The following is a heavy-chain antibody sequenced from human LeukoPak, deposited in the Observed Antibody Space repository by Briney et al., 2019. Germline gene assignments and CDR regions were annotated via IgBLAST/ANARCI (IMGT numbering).Heavy chain of an antibody. V-gene: IGHV4-4*02. J-gene: IGHJ4*02. CDR1: GGSISSNNW. CDR2: IYHSGSP. Sequence: LETLSLTCALSGGSISSNNWWGWVRQPPGKGLEWIGEIYHSGSPNYNPSLKSRVTISVDKSRNHFSLNLSSVTAADTAVYYCARVNINNWHSCDYWGQGTLVTVSS. CDR3: ARVNINNWHSCDY. D-gene: IGHD1-1*01.